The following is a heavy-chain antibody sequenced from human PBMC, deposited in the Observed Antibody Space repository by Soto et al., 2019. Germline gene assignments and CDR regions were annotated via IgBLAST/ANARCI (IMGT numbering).Heavy chain of an antibody. CDR1: GYTFTSYG. J-gene: IGHJ4*02. V-gene: IGHV1-18*01. CDR2: ISAYNGNT. D-gene: IGHD4-17*01. Sequence: ASVKVSCKPSGYTFTSYGITWVRQAPGQGLEWMGWISAYNGNTNYAQKFQGRVTITRDTSASTVYMELSSLRSEDTAVYYCASESYGGEFDYWGQGTLVTAPQ. CDR3: ASESYGGEFDY.